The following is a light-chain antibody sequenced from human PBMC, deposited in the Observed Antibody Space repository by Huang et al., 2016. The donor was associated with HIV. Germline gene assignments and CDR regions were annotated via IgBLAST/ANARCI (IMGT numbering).Light chain of an antibody. V-gene: IGKV1-39*01. CDR3: QQSYSTPPYT. J-gene: IGKJ2*01. CDR1: QSISSY. CDR2: AAS. Sequence: DIQMTQSPSSLSASVGDRVTITCLASQSISSYLNWYQQKPGKAPKRLIYAASSLQSEVPSRFSGSGSGTDFTLTISSLQPEDFATYYCQQSYSTPPYTFGQGTKLEIK.